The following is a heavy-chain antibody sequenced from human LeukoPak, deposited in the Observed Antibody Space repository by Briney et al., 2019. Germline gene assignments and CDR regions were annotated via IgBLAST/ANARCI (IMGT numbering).Heavy chain of an antibody. J-gene: IGHJ6*02. D-gene: IGHD3-10*01. CDR3: AKDLPYYYGSESYSFGMDV. CDR1: GFTFSSYG. CDR2: ISYDGSNK. V-gene: IGHV3-30*18. Sequence: QPGRSLRLSCAASGFTFSSYGMHWVRQAPGKGLEWVAVISYDGSNKYYADSVKGRFTISRDNSKNTLYLQMNSLRAEDTAVYYCAKDLPYYYGSESYSFGMDVWGQGTTVTVSS.